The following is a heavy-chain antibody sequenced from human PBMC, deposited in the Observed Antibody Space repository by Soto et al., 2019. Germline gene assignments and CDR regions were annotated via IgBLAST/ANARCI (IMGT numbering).Heavy chain of an antibody. J-gene: IGHJ4*02. CDR3: AKDTLAPTTFGVVKLAS. D-gene: IGHD3-3*01. Sequence: GGALILSCAASGFTCSSDTRSWGRQAPGKVLGWGSAISVSGGSTYYADSVKGRLTIARDNSKPPLYLPMNRPSAEHTAVYYCAKDTLAPTTFGVVKLASWGQGTLVPVSS. CDR1: GFTCSSDT. CDR2: ISVSGGST. V-gene: IGHV3-23*01.